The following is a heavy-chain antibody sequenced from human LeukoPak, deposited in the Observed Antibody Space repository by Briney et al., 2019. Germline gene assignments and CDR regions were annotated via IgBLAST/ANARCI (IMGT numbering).Heavy chain of an antibody. CDR1: GGSISSSNYY. CDR3: ARGQQWLLYYFDY. V-gene: IGHV4-39*02. CDR2: FYYGGYT. Sequence: SETLSLTCTVSGGSISSSNYYWGWIRQPPGKGLEWIGSFYYGGYTYYNPSLKSRVTISGDTSKNHFSLKLSSVTAADTAVYYCARGQQWLLYYFDYWGQGTLVTVSS. J-gene: IGHJ4*02. D-gene: IGHD6-19*01.